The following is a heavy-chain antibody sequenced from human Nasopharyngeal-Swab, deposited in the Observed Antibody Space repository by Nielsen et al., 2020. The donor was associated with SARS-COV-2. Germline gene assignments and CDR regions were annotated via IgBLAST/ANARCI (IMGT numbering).Heavy chain of an antibody. D-gene: IGHD6-19*01. J-gene: IGHJ3*02. CDR2: IYYSGST. V-gene: IGHV4-59*08. CDR1: GGSISSYY. CDR3: ARQGGSSGWSGVAFDI. Sequence: SETLSLTCTVSGGSISSYYWSWIRQPPGKGLEWTGYIYYSGSTNYNPSLKSRVTISVDTSKNQFSLKLSSVTAADTAVYYCARQGGSSGWSGVAFDIWGQGTMVTVSS.